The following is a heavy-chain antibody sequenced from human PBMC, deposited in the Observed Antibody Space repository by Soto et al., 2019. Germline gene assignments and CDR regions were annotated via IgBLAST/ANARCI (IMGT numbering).Heavy chain of an antibody. CDR2: IAAYNDHR. CDR3: ARDTGVGSCGRELSGGDV. Sequence: QVQLVQSGVEVRKPGAAVEVSCEASGYNFATYGISWVRQAPGRGLEWMGWIAAYNDHRIYAQNVQGRVTMTTDTSTNTANMESRGMTSYDAAVYYCARDTGVGSCGRELSGGDVWGQGTTVIVSS. V-gene: IGHV1-18*01. CDR1: GYNFATYG. J-gene: IGHJ6*02. D-gene: IGHD3-16*02.